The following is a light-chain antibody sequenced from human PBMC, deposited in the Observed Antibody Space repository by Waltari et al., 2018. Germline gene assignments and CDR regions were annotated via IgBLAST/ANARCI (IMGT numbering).Light chain of an antibody. CDR1: SSDVGGSNY. J-gene: IGLJ2*01. V-gene: IGLV2-11*01. CDR3: CSYACSYAFV. Sequence: QSALTQPRSVSGSPGQSVTISCNVTSSDVGGSNYDSWSQLHPGKATKLMSYDVSNGPSGIPDLVSGSQSGRAASLAIAGRQADACAVYYCCSYACSYAFVFGVGTKLTVL. CDR2: DVS.